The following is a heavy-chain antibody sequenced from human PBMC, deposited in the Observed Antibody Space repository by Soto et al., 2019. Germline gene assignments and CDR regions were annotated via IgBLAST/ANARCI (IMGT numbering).Heavy chain of an antibody. CDR2: ISGSGGST. D-gene: IGHD6-6*01. J-gene: IGHJ6*02. CDR3: AKSLKGRIPAPRYYYYYYGMDV. CDR1: GFTFSSYA. Sequence: GGSLRLSCAASGFTFSSYAMSWVRQAPGKGLEWVSAISGSGGSTYYADSVKGRFTISRDNSKNTLYLQMNSLRAEDTAVYYCAKSLKGRIPAPRYYYYYYGMDVWGQGTTVTVSS. V-gene: IGHV3-23*01.